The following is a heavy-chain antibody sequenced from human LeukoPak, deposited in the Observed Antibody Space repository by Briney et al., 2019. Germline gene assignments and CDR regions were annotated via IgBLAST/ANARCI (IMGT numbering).Heavy chain of an antibody. J-gene: IGHJ6*03. CDR1: GGSISSSSYY. V-gene: IGHV4-39*07. D-gene: IGHD6-19*01. Sequence: SETLSLTCTVSGGSISSSSYYWGWIRQPPGKGLEWIGSIYYSGSTYYNPSLKSRVTISVDTSKNQFSLKLSSVTAADTAVYYCARDGVWQFPSYYYYYMDVWGKGTTVTVSS. CDR3: ARDGVWQFPSYYYYYMDV. CDR2: IYYSGST.